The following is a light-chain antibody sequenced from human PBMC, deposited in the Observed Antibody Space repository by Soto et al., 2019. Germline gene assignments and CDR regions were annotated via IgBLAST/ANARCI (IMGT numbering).Light chain of an antibody. J-gene: IGKJ4*01. CDR2: DAS. CDR1: HDIRNY. Sequence: DIQMTQSPSSLSASVGDGVTITCHASHDIRNYLNWYQQKPGKAPNLLIHDASRLETGVPSRFSGSGSGTDFILTISSLQPDDIATYHCQQYDNLPLTFGGGTKVDIK. CDR3: QQYDNLPLT. V-gene: IGKV1-33*01.